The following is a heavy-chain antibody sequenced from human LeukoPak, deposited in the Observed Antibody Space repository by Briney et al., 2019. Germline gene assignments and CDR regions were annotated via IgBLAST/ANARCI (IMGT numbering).Heavy chain of an antibody. D-gene: IGHD6-13*01. J-gene: IGHJ4*02. CDR2: INGEGSST. CDR3: ARGNIAAAGIHY. V-gene: IGHV3-74*01. CDR1: GFTFSSHW. Sequence: TGGSLRLSCAASGFTFSSHWMPWVRQAPGKGLVWVSRINGEGSSTTYVDSVMGRFTISRDNAKNTLYLQMNSVRAEDTAVYYCARGNIAAAGIHYWGQGTLVIVSS.